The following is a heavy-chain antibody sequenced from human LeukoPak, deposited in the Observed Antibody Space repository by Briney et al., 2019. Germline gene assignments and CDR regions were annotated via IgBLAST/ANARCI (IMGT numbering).Heavy chain of an antibody. Sequence: NASETLSLTCTVSGDSISSSGYYWGWIRQPPGKGLEWIGTIYYSGSTYYNPSLKSRVTISVDTSKNQFSLKLSSVTAADTAVYYCARQPHDTTTHHTDYWGQGTLVTVSS. CDR2: IYYSGST. J-gene: IGHJ4*02. V-gene: IGHV4-39*01. CDR3: ARQPHDTTTHHTDY. D-gene: IGHD1-1*01. CDR1: GDSISSSGYY.